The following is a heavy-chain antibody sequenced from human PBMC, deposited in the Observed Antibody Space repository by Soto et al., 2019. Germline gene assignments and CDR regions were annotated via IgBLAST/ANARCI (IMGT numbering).Heavy chain of an antibody. V-gene: IGHV3-7*01. Sequence: GVSLRLSCAASGCTFSNHWINWIRQTPGRGLERLAVIKQDGSEKYYVDSVKGRFTVSRDNSENTVYLQMNSLRGEDTAVYYCARDRDTNSRFSWLDPWGQGTRVTVSS. CDR3: ARDRDTNSRFSWLDP. D-gene: IGHD5-18*01. CDR2: IKQDGSEK. CDR1: GCTFSNHW. J-gene: IGHJ5*02.